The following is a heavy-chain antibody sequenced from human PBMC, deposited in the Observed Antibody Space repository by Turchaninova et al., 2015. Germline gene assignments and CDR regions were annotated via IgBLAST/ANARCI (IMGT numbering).Heavy chain of an antibody. J-gene: IGHJ4*02. Sequence: EVQLVESGGDLVQPGGSLRLSCAASGFTFTAYWMHWVRQAPGKGLEWVANIRQDGSEKYYVDSVKGRCTISRDNARNSLYLQMNNLRAEDTGVYYCARRYFDSWGQGTLVTVSS. CDR3: ARRYFDS. CDR1: GFTFTAYW. CDR2: IRQDGSEK. V-gene: IGHV3-7*03.